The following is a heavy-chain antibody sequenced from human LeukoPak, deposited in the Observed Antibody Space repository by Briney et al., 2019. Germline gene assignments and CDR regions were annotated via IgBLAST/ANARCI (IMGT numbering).Heavy chain of an antibody. V-gene: IGHV4-61*02. D-gene: IGHD2-15*01. CDR1: GGSISRGSYY. CDR2: IYTSGST. CDR3: ASRSGGNLRSFDY. Sequence: TLSLTCTVSGGSISRGSYYWCWIRQSAGKGLEWIGRIYTSGSTNYNPSLKSRVTISVDTSKNQLYLELSSVTAADTAVYYCASRSGGNLRSFDYWGQGTLVTVSS. J-gene: IGHJ4*02.